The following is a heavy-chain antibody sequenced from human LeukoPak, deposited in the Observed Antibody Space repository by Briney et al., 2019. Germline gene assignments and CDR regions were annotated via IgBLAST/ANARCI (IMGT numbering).Heavy chain of an antibody. V-gene: IGHV3-23*01. CDR3: AKRGVVIRVILVGFHKEAYYFDS. D-gene: IGHD3-10*01. CDR2: ISGSGGST. J-gene: IGHJ4*02. CDR1: GLTLNNYG. Sequence: GGSLRLSCAVSGLTLNNYGMSWVRQAPGKGLQWVAGISGSGGSTNYADSVKGRFTISRDNPKNTLHLQMNSLRAEDTAVYFCAKRGVVIRVILVGFHKEAYYFDSWGQGALVTVSS.